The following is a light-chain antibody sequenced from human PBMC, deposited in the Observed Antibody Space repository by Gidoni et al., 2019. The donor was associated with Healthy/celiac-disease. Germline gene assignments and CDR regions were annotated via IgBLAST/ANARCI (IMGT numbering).Light chain of an antibody. CDR3: QAWDRSTAV. CDR2: QDS. Sequence: SDELTQPPSVSVSPGQTASITCSGDKLGDKYACWYQQKPGQSPVLVIYQDSKRPSGIPERFSGSNSGNTATLTISGTQAMDEADYYCQAWDRSTAVFGGGTKLTVL. CDR1: KLGDKY. J-gene: IGLJ2*01. V-gene: IGLV3-1*01.